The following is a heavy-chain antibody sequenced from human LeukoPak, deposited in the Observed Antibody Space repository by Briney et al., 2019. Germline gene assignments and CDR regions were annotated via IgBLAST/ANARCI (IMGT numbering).Heavy chain of an antibody. V-gene: IGHV4-59*01. CDR3: ARGTYCGGDCYSWDYFDY. CDR1: GGSISGYY. D-gene: IGHD2-21*02. CDR2: IHYTGST. Sequence: SETLSLTCTVSGGSISGYYWSWIRQPPGKGVEWIGFIHYTGSTDYNPSLKSRVTISMDTSNNQLALRLTSVTAADTAVYYCARGTYCGGDCYSWDYFDYWGQGTLVTVSS. J-gene: IGHJ4*02.